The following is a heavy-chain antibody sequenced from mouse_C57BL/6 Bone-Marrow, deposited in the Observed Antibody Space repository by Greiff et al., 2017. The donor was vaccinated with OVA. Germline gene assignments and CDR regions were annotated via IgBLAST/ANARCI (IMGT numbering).Heavy chain of an antibody. CDR3: ATYGYDPFAY. D-gene: IGHD2-2*01. Sequence: VQLQQSGPGLVQPSQSLSITCTVSGFSLTSYGVHWVRPPPGKGLEWLGVIWSGGSTDYNAAFISRLSISKDNSKSQVFFKMNSLQADDTAIYYCATYGYDPFAYWGQGTLVTVSA. V-gene: IGHV2-4*01. CDR1: GFSLTSYG. CDR2: IWSGGST. J-gene: IGHJ3*01.